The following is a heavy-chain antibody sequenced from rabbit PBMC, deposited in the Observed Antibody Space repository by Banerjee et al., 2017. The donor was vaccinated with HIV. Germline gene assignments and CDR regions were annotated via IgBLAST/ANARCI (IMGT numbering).Heavy chain of an antibody. V-gene: IGHV1S40*01. D-gene: IGHD6-1*01. CDR3: ERGSYYTYGYAGYAYDPYWLDL. CDR2: IYTGYTYSGAT. Sequence: QSLEESGGDLVQPGASLTLTCTASGFTLSSYWMCWVRQAPGKGLEWIACIYTGYTYSGATYYASWVNGRFTISSHNAQNTLYLQLNSLTAADTATYFCERGSYYTYGYAGYAYDPYWLDLWGQGTLVTVS. CDR1: GFTLSSYW. J-gene: IGHJ5*01.